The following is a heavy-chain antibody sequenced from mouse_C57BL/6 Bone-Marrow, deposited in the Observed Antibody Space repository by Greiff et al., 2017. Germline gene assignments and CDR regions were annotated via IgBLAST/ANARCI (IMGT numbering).Heavy chain of an antibody. D-gene: IGHD2-2*01. CDR3: TRGGLRLPTHPSYY. Sequence: EVQLQQSGTVLARPGASVKMSCKTSGYTFTSYWMHWVQQRPGQGLEWIGAIYPGNSDTSYNQKFKGKAKLTAVTSASTAYMELSSLTNEDSAVYYCTRGGLRLPTHPSYYWGQGTTLTVSS. J-gene: IGHJ2*01. CDR2: IYPGNSDT. CDR1: GYTFTSYW. V-gene: IGHV1-5*01.